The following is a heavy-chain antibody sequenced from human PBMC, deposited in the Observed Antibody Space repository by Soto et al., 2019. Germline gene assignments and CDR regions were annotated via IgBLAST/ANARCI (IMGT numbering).Heavy chain of an antibody. J-gene: IGHJ4*02. CDR3: ASNSDGYTFYDY. V-gene: IGHV4-30-4*08. D-gene: IGHD5-18*01. CDR1: GDSISGGYY. CDR2: VSPGGNT. Sequence: PSETLSLTCTVSGDSISGGYYWSWIRQHPGKGLEWIGYVSPGGNTYYNPSLNSRVTISVDTSKNQFSLKLSSVTAADTAVYYCASNSDGYTFYDYWGQGTLVT.